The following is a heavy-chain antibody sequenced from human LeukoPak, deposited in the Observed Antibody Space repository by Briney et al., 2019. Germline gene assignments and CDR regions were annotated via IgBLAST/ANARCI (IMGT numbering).Heavy chain of an antibody. J-gene: IGHJ4*02. V-gene: IGHV3-23*01. Sequence: GGSLRPSCAASGFTFSSFSMTRVRQAPGKGAEWVSSIIVSGTTYYADSVKGRFTVSRDSFRGTLFLQMDSLRVEDTAVYFCAKGSVGNADFASWGQGALVTVSS. CDR3: AKGSVGNADFAS. CDR2: IIVSGTT. CDR1: GFTFSSFS. D-gene: IGHD6-25*01.